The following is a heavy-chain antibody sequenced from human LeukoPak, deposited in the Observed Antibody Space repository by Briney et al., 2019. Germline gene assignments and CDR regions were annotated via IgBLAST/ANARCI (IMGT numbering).Heavy chain of an antibody. J-gene: IGHJ4*02. CDR2: IIPILDVT. V-gene: IGHV1-69*04. CDR3: ARGGGVDILTGFQY. D-gene: IGHD3-9*01. Sequence: SVKVSCKASGGTFTNYAINWVRQAPGQGLERMGRIIPILDVTNYAQKFQGRVTITADQSTSTAYMELSSLRSEDTAVYYCARGGGVDILTGFQYWGQGTLVTVSS. CDR1: GGTFTNYA.